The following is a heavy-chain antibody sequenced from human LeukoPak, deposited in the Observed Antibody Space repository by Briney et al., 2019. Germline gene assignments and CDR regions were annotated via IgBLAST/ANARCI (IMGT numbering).Heavy chain of an antibody. Sequence: PGGSLTLSCEASGFTFSSHWMHWVRQAPGKGLTWVSRVNHDGSVTNYAEPVMGRFSISRDIAKNTLFLQINSLRAEDTAVYYFTRLELGCTGAYYWGQGTLVTVAS. CDR2: VNHDGSVT. J-gene: IGHJ4*02. D-gene: IGHD3-10*02. CDR1: GFTFSSHW. CDR3: TRLELGCTGAYY. V-gene: IGHV3-74*01.